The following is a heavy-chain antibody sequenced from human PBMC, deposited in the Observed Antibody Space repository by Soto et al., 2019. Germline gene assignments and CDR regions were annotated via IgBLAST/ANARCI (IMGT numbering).Heavy chain of an antibody. CDR1: GGSISSYY. CDR3: ARMRVYYYGMDV. Sequence: PSETLSLTCTVSGGSISSYYWSWIRQPPGKGLEWIGYIYYSGSTNYNPSLKSRVTISVDTSKNQFSLKLSSVTAADTAVYYCARMRVYYYGMDVWGQGTTVTVSS. CDR2: IYYSGST. J-gene: IGHJ6*02. V-gene: IGHV4-59*01.